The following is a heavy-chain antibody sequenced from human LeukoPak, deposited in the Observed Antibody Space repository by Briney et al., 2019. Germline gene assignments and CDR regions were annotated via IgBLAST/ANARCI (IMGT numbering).Heavy chain of an antibody. CDR1: GFTFSSYA. V-gene: IGHV3-30-3*01. J-gene: IGHJ6*02. Sequence: GGSLRLSCAASGFTFSSYATYWVRQAPGKGLEWVAVISYDGSNKYYADSVKGRFTISRDNSKNTLYLQMNSLRAEDTAVYYCARDLEWLSISAYYYYGMDVWGQGTAVTVSS. CDR3: ARDLEWLSISAYYYYGMDV. CDR2: ISYDGSNK. D-gene: IGHD3-3*01.